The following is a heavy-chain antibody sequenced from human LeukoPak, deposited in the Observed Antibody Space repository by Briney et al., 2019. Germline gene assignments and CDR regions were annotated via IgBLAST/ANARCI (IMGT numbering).Heavy chain of an antibody. D-gene: IGHD4-17*01. Sequence: PSQTLSLTCTVSVYSISSGYYWGWIRQPPGKGLEWIGEINHSGSTNYNPSLKSRVTMSVDTSKNQFSLKVNSMTAADTAVYYCARVDYGDYSKDFDYWGQGTLVTVSS. J-gene: IGHJ4*02. V-gene: IGHV4-38-2*02. CDR3: ARVDYGDYSKDFDY. CDR2: INHSGST. CDR1: VYSISSGYY.